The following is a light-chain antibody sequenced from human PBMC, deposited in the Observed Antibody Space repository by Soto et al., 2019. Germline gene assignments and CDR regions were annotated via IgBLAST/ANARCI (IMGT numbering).Light chain of an antibody. V-gene: IGLV2-14*02. CDR1: SSDVGNYDL. J-gene: IGLJ1*01. CDR2: DVF. CDR3: SSYTGTSAPYV. Sequence: QYALTQPASVSGSPGQSITISCTGTSSDVGNYDLVSWYQQHPGKAPKVLIYDVFNRPSGVSTRFSGSKSGNTASLTISGLQAEDEADYYCSSYTGTSAPYVLGTGTKLTVL.